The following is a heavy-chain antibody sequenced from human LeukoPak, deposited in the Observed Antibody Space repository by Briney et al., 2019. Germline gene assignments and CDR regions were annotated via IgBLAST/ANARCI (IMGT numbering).Heavy chain of an antibody. CDR3: ARDGTPDSRAYDSSGYYYGDAFDI. CDR2: ISSSSSYI. J-gene: IGHJ3*02. CDR1: GFTFSSYS. Sequence: PGGSLRLSCAASGFTFSSYSMNWVRQAPGKGLEWVSSISSSSSYIYYADSVKGRFTISRDNAKNSLYLQMNSLRAEDTAVYYCARDGTPDSRAYDSSGYYYGDAFDIWGQGTMVTVSS. D-gene: IGHD3-22*01. V-gene: IGHV3-21*01.